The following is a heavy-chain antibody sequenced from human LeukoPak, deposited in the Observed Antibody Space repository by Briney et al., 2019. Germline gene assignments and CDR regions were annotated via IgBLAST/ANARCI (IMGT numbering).Heavy chain of an antibody. CDR1: GFDFSTQW. J-gene: IGHJ4*02. V-gene: IGHV3-7*01. D-gene: IGHD1-1*01. CDR3: ARDPPTRGGRGTTDY. Sequence: PGGSLRLSCAASGFDFSTQWMSWVRQAPGKGLEWVAIVNQGATQKYYVDSVKGRFTISRDNAENSLYLQMNSLRADDTAMYYCARDPPTRGGRGTTDYWGQGTLVTVSS. CDR2: VNQGATQK.